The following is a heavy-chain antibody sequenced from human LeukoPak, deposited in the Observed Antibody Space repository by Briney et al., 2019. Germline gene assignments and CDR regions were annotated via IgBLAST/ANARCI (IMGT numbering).Heavy chain of an antibody. V-gene: IGHV4-59*08. J-gene: IGHJ4*02. CDR1: GGSINGYY. CDR2: VYYTGSI. D-gene: IGHD3-10*02. CDR3: ARRHNSAYVVDY. Sequence: SETLSLTCSVSGGSINGYYWSWIRQPSGRGLQWLGFVYYTGSIDYNPSLRSRVSISVDTSRNQFSLKLTSVTAADTAVYYCARRHNSAYVVDYWGRGTLVTVSS.